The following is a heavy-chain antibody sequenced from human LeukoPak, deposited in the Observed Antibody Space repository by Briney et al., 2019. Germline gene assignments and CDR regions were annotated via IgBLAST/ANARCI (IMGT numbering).Heavy chain of an antibody. D-gene: IGHD4-17*01. CDR3: AHRGDGDYEGIFDY. J-gene: IGHJ4*02. Sequence: SGPTLVKPTQTLTLTCTFSGFSLSTNGVGVGWIRQPPGKALEWLALIYWDDDKRYSPSLQSRLTITKDTSKNQVVLTMTNMDPVDTATYYRAHRGDGDYEGIFDYWGQGTLVTVSS. CDR2: IYWDDDK. CDR1: GFSLSTNGVG. V-gene: IGHV2-5*02.